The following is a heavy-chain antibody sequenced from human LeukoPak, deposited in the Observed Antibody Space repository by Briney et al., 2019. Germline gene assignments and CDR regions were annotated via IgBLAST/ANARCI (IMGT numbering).Heavy chain of an antibody. D-gene: IGHD3-22*01. CDR3: AKDSDYYHSSGYYYAYFQH. CDR1: GFTFSTYS. CDR2: ISSSSSTI. V-gene: IGHV3-48*02. Sequence: GGSLRLSCAVSGFTFSTYSMHWLRQAPGKGLEGVSYISSSSSTIYYADSVKGRFTISRDNAKNSLYLQMNSLRDEDTAVYYCAKDSDYYHSSGYYYAYFQHWGQGTLVTVSS. J-gene: IGHJ1*01.